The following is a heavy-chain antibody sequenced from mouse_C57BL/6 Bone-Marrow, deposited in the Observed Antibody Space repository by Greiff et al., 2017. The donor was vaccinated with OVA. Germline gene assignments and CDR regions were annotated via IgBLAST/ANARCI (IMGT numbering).Heavy chain of an antibody. CDR1: GYAFSNSW. V-gene: IGHV1-82*01. Sequence: LVESGPELVKPGASVKISCKASGYAFSNSWMNWVKQRPGKGLEWIGRIYPGACDTNYNGKVKGKATLTADKSSSTAYRQLSSLTSVDSAVYFCARGGAYWGQGTLVTVSA. CDR3: ARGGAY. J-gene: IGHJ3*01. CDR2: IYPGACDT.